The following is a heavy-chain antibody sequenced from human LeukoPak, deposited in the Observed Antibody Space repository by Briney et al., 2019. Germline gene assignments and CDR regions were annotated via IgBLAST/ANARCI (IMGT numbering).Heavy chain of an antibody. D-gene: IGHD3-16*01. V-gene: IGHV4-39*01. Sequence: PSETLSLTCTVSGGSISSSSYYWGWIRQPPGKGLEWIGSIYYSGSTYYNPSLKSRVTISVDTSKNQFSLKLSSVTAADTAVYYCARLLTFKSSPDYYYYYGMDVWGQGTTVTVSS. CDR2: IYYSGST. J-gene: IGHJ6*02. CDR1: GGSISSSSYY. CDR3: ARLLTFKSSPDYYYYYGMDV.